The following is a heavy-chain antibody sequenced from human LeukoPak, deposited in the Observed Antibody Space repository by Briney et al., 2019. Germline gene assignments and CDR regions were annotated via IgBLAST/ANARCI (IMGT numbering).Heavy chain of an antibody. J-gene: IGHJ3*01. Sequence: GGSLRLSCAASGFTVSSNYMSWVRQAPGKGLEWVSVIYSGGSTYYADSVKGRFTISRDNAKNSLYLQMNSLRAEDTAVYYCAKGLGAFGIVVVPAFWDQGTMVTVSS. CDR1: GFTVSSNY. CDR2: IYSGGST. V-gene: IGHV3-66*01. D-gene: IGHD2-2*01. CDR3: AKGLGAFGIVVVPAF.